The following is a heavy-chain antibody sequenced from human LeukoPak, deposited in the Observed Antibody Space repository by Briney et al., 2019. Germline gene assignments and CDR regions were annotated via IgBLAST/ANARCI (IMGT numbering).Heavy chain of an antibody. CDR1: GFTFSDYY. V-gene: IGHV3-11*01. Sequence: PGGSLRLSCASSGFTFSDYYMSWIRQAPGKGLEWVSYISSSGSTTHYADSVKGRFTISRDNAKNSLFLQMNSLRAEDTAVYYCARRFREYCSSINCGPNDYWGQGTLVTVSS. J-gene: IGHJ4*02. CDR3: ARRFREYCSSINCGPNDY. D-gene: IGHD2-2*01. CDR2: ISSSGSTT.